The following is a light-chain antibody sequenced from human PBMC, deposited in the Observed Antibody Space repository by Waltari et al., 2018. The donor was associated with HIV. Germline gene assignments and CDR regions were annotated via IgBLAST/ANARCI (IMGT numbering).Light chain of an antibody. J-gene: IGKJ1*01. CDR3: QQYNNWPPT. Sequence: EIVMTQSPATLPLSPGERATLSCRASQSVTSNLAWYQQKPGQAPRLLIYGASTRATGIPARFSGSGSGTEFTLTIRSLQSEDFAVYYCQQYNNWPPTFGQGTKVEIK. V-gene: IGKV3-15*01. CDR2: GAS. CDR1: QSVTSN.